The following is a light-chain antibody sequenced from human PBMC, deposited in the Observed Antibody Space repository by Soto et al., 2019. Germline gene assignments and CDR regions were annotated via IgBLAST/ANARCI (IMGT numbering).Light chain of an antibody. CDR3: AAWDDSLNAPV. V-gene: IGLV3-21*02. J-gene: IGLJ2*01. CDR2: DDS. Sequence: SYELTQPPSVSVAPGQTARITCGGNNIGSKSVHWYQQKPGQAPVLVVYDDSDRPSGIPDRFSGSKSGTSASLAISGLQSEDEADYYCAAWDDSLNAPVFGGGTKLTVL. CDR1: NIGSKS.